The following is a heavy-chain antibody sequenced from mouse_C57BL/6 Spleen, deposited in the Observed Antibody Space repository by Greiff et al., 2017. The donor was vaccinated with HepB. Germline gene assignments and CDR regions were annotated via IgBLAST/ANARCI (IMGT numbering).Heavy chain of an antibody. Sequence: EVQLMESGGGLVQPGGSLSLSCAASGFTFTDYYMSWVRQPPGKALEWLGFIRNKANGYTTEYSASVKGRFTISRDNSQSILYLQMNALRAEDSATYYCAKSSYGYDRYFDVWGTGTTVTVSS. V-gene: IGHV7-3*01. J-gene: IGHJ1*03. CDR3: AKSSYGYDRYFDV. CDR2: IRNKANGYTT. D-gene: IGHD2-2*01. CDR1: GFTFTDYY.